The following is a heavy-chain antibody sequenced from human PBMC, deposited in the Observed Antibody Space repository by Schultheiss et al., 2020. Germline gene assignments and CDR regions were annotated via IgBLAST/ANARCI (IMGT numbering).Heavy chain of an antibody. CDR3: ARHTVGELSPFDY. V-gene: IGHV4-34*01. Sequence: SETLSLTCAVYGGSFSGYYWSWIRQPPGKGLEWIGSIYYSGSTYYNPSLKSRVTISGDTSKNQFSLKLSSVTAADTAVYYCARHTVGELSPFDYWGQGTLVNVSS. J-gene: IGHJ4*02. CDR1: GGSFSGYY. D-gene: IGHD3-16*02. CDR2: IYYSGST.